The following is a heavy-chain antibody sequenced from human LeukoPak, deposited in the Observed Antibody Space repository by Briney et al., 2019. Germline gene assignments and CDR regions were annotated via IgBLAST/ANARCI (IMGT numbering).Heavy chain of an antibody. V-gene: IGHV3-30-3*01. CDR2: ISYDGSNK. CDR1: GFTFSSYA. D-gene: IGHD5-18*01. Sequence: GGSLRLSCAASGFTFSSYAMPWVRQAPGKGLEWVAVISYDGSNKYYADSVKGRFTISRDNSKNTLYLQMNSLRAEDTAVYYCAREGYSYGDAFDYWGQGTLVTVSS. J-gene: IGHJ4*02. CDR3: AREGYSYGDAFDY.